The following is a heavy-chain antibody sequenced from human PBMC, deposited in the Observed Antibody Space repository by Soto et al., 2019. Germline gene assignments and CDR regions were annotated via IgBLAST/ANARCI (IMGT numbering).Heavy chain of an antibody. V-gene: IGHV3-7*01. Sequence: GGSLRLSCAASGFTFSSYWMSWVRQAPGKGLEWVANIKQDGSEKYYVDSVKGRFTISRDNGKNSLYLQMNSLRAEDTAVYYCARDPNIVLVPAALRSYYYYYGMDVWGQGTTVTVSS. D-gene: IGHD2-2*01. CDR2: IKQDGSEK. CDR1: GFTFSSYW. CDR3: ARDPNIVLVPAALRSYYYYYGMDV. J-gene: IGHJ6*02.